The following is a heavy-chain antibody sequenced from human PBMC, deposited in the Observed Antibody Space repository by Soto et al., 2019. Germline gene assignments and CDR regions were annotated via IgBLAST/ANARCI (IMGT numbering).Heavy chain of an antibody. CDR1: GVSISSGGYY. CDR2: IYYSGRT. D-gene: IGHD2-21*02. CDR3: ASVIGGDSEDYFDF. J-gene: IGHJ4*02. V-gene: IGHV4-31*03. Sequence: SETLSLTCTVSGVSISSGGYYWSWIRQHPGKGLEWIGNIYYSGRTYYNPSLKSRVILSVDTSKNHFSLTLRSVTAADSAMYYCASVIGGDSEDYFDFWGQGALVTVSS.